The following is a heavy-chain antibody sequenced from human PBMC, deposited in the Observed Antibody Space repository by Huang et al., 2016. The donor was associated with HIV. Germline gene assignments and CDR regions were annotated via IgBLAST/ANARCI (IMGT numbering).Heavy chain of an antibody. D-gene: IGHD2-15*01. Sequence: QVQLVESWGGLVKPEGSLRLSCAASGFTFSDYYMAWIRQGPGKGSEWISYSSNTGDTIYYADSVRDRFTSARDNAKKSLSLQINSLRADDTAVYYCARGRYRLHPWGQGALVVVSS. CDR1: GFTFSDYY. CDR3: ARGRYRLHP. V-gene: IGHV3-11*01. J-gene: IGHJ5*02. CDR2: SSNTGDTI.